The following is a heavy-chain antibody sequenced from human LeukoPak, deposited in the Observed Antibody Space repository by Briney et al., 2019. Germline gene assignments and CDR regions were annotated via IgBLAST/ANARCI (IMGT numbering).Heavy chain of an antibody. J-gene: IGHJ4*02. D-gene: IGHD1-26*01. CDR3: AKDSSGSYGEYYFDY. CDR2: ISGSGGST. V-gene: IGHV3-23*01. Sequence: GGSLRLSCAASGFTFSSYAMSWVRQAPGKGLEWVSAISGSGGSTYYADSVKGRFTISSDNSKNTLYLQMNSLRAEDTAVYYCAKDSSGSYGEYYFDYWGQGTLVTVSS. CDR1: GFTFSSYA.